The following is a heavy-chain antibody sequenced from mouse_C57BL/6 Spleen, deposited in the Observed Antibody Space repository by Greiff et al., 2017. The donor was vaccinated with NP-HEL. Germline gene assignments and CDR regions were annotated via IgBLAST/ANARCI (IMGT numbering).Heavy chain of an antibody. Sequence: QVQLQQPGAELVKPGASVKLSCKASGYTFTSYWMHWVKQRPGQGLEWIGMIHPNSGSTNYNEKFKSKATLTVDKSSSTAYMQLSSLTSEDSAVYYCARDNYGSSPFDYWGKGTTLTVSS. CDR3: ARDNYGSSPFDY. J-gene: IGHJ2*01. V-gene: IGHV1-64*01. CDR2: IHPNSGST. CDR1: GYTFTSYW. D-gene: IGHD1-1*01.